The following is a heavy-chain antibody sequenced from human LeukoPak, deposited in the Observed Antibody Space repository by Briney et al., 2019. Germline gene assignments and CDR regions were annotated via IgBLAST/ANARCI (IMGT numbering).Heavy chain of an antibody. V-gene: IGHV4-59*12. J-gene: IGHJ4*02. CDR3: ARGRWDSSSWTSPNLRQYYFDY. D-gene: IGHD6-13*01. CDR2: IYYSGST. Sequence: PSETLSLTCTVSGGSISSYYWSWIRQPPGKGLEWIGYIYYSGSTNYNPSLKSRVTISVDTSKNQFSLKLSSVTAADTAVYYCARGRWDSSSWTSPNLRQYYFDYWGQGTLVTVSS. CDR1: GGSISSYY.